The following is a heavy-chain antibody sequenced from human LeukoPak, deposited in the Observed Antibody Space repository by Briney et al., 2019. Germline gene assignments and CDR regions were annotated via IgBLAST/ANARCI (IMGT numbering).Heavy chain of an antibody. V-gene: IGHV4-39*01. CDR1: GGSISSSSYY. Sequence: SETLSLTCTVSGGSISSSSYYWGWIRQPPGKGLEWIGSIYYSGSTYYNPSLKSRVTISVDTSKNQFSLKLSSVTPADTAVYYCASTSGYGPYYYYYMDVWGKGTTVTVSS. CDR3: ASTSGYGPYYYYYMDV. D-gene: IGHD5-12*01. CDR2: IYYSGST. J-gene: IGHJ6*03.